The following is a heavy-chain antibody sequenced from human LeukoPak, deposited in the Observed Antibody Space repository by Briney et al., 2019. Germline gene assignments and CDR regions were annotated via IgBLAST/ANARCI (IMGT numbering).Heavy chain of an antibody. CDR3: ARHGKRWMYYFDY. Sequence: GGSLRLSCAASGFTFNTYAMSWVRQAPGKGLEWASGINWNGGSTGYADSVKGRFTISRDNAKNSLYLQMNSLRAEDTAVYYCARHGKRWMYYFDYWGQGTLVTVSS. CDR1: GFTFNTYA. CDR2: INWNGGST. V-gene: IGHV3-20*04. J-gene: IGHJ4*02. D-gene: IGHD5-24*01.